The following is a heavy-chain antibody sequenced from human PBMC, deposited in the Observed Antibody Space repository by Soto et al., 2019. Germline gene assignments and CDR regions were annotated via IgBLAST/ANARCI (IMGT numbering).Heavy chain of an antibody. V-gene: IGHV3-23*01. CDR3: AKARFLGWSGPALAPN. CDR1: GFTLSSCA. Sequence: QAGGSLRLSCAASGFTLSSCAMSWVRQAPGKGLEWVSAISGSGGSTYYADSVKGRFTISRDNSKNTLYLQMNSLRAEDTAVYYCAKARFLGWSGPALAPNWGQGTTVTVSS. D-gene: IGHD3-3*01. CDR2: ISGSGGST. J-gene: IGHJ6*02.